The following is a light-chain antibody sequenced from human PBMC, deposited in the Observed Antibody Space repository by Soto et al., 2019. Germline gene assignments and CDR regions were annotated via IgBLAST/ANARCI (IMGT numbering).Light chain of an antibody. CDR2: WAS. J-gene: IGKJ4*01. Sequence: DVVMTQSPHSLAVPLGERATINCKSSQSIFSRSRNKTFLAWYQHKAGQPPKLLISWASTRESGVPDRFSGSGSGTDFTLTITSLQAEDVAFYYCQQYYTTPPAFGGGT. CDR1: QSIFSRSRNKTF. V-gene: IGKV4-1*01. CDR3: QQYYTTPPA.